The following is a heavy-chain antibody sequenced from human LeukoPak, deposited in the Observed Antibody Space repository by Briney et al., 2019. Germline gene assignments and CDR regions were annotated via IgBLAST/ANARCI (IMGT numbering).Heavy chain of an antibody. CDR2: INHSGST. V-gene: IGHV4-34*01. CDR1: GGSFSGYY. CDR3: ARGDPSSDEGVADY. Sequence: PSETLSLTCAVYGGSFSGYYWSWIRQPPGKGLEWIGEINHSGSTNYDPSLKSRVTISVDTSKNQFSLKPSFVTAADTAVYYCARGDPSSDEGVADYWGQGTLVTVSS. J-gene: IGHJ4*02. D-gene: IGHD3-10*01.